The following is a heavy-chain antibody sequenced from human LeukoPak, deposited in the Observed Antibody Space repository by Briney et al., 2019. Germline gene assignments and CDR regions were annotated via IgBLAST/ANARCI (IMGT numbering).Heavy chain of an antibody. CDR3: AKNRDSSDYPRDFDY. V-gene: IGHV3-30*02. D-gene: IGHD6-19*01. CDR1: RFTFSSYG. Sequence: GGSLRLSCAASRFTFSSYGMHWVRQTPGKGPEWVAFIRHDGSYQQYADSVKGRFTVSRDNSKDTVYLQMNSLRTEDTAAYYCAKNRDSSDYPRDFDYWGQGTLVTVSS. CDR2: IRHDGSYQ. J-gene: IGHJ4*02.